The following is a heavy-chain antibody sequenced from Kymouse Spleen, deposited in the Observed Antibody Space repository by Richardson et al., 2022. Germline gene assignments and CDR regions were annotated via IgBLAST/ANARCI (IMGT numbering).Heavy chain of an antibody. D-gene: IGHD6-13*01,IGHD6-25*01,IGHD6-6*01. V-gene: IGHV5-51*01. CDR3: ARHFAIAAVGRYYYYYGMDV. CDR2: IYPGDSDT. J-gene: IGHJ6*02. CDR1: GYSFTSYW. Sequence: EVQLVQSGAEVKKPGESLKISCKGSGYSFTSYWIGWVRQMPGKGLEWMGIIYPGDSDTRYSPSFQGQVTISADKSISTAYLQWSSLKASDTAMYYCARHFAIAAVGRYYYYYGMDVWGQGTTVTVSS.